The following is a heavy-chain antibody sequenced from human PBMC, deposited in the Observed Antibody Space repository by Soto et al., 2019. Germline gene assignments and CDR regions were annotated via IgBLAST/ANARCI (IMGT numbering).Heavy chain of an antibody. J-gene: IGHJ5*02. CDR1: GGTFSSYA. D-gene: IGHD3-22*01. V-gene: IGHV1-69*12. CDR3: ARDRGPSSGYYPYWFDP. Sequence: QVQLVQSGAEVKKPGSSVKVSCKASGGTFSSYAITWVRQAPGQGLEWMGGIIPIFGTANYAQKFQGRVTITAXVSXSXGYMELSSLRSEDTAVYYCARDRGPSSGYYPYWFDPWGQGTLVTVSS. CDR2: IIPIFGTA.